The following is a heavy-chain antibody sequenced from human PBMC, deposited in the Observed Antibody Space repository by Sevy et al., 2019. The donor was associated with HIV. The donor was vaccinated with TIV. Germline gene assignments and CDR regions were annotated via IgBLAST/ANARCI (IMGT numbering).Heavy chain of an antibody. CDR2: ISRSSSYT. J-gene: IGHJ4*02. D-gene: IGHD3-22*01. CDR3: ARAQTSYDSSGYPFDY. Sequence: GGSLRLSCAASGFTFSDYYMSWIRQAPGKGLEWVSYISRSSSYTNYADSVKGRFTISRDNAKNSLYLQMNSLRAGDTAVYYCARAQTSYDSSGYPFDYWGQGTLVTVSS. V-gene: IGHV3-11*06. CDR1: GFTFSDYY.